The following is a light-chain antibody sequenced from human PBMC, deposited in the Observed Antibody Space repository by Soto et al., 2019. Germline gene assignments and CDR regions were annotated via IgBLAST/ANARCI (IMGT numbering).Light chain of an antibody. Sequence: QSVLTQPPSTSGTPGQRVTISCSGSSSNIGTNSVNWYQQLPGTAPKLLIYNSNQRPSGVPDRFSGSTSGTSASLAISGLQSEDEADYYCATWDDSLNGPVFGGGTKLTVL. CDR2: NSN. J-gene: IGLJ2*01. V-gene: IGLV1-44*01. CDR3: ATWDDSLNGPV. CDR1: SSNIGTNS.